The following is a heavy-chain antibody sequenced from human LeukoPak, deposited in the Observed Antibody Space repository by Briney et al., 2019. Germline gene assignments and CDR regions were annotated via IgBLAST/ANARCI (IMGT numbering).Heavy chain of an antibody. D-gene: IGHD3-22*01. Sequence: GASVTVSCKASGYTFTSYGISWARQAPGQGLEWMGWISSYNGNTDYAQKLQGRVTMTTDTSTSTAYMELRSLRSDDTAVYYCARLSTLYYYDSSGYYPSDYWGQGTLVTVSS. V-gene: IGHV1-18*01. J-gene: IGHJ4*02. CDR3: ARLSTLYYYDSSGYYPSDY. CDR1: GYTFTSYG. CDR2: ISSYNGNT.